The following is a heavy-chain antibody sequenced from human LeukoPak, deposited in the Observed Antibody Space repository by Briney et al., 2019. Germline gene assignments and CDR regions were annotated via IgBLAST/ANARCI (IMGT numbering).Heavy chain of an antibody. CDR2: ISSSSSYI. CDR1: GFTFSSYS. D-gene: IGHD3-22*01. J-gene: IGHJ4*02. V-gene: IGHV3-21*01. CDR3: VSGSDTSGYYFY. Sequence: PGGSLRLSCAASGFTFSSYSMNWVRQAPGKGLEWVSSISSSSSYIYYADSVKGRFTISRDNAKNSLYLQMNSLRAEDTAVYYCVSGSDTSGYYFYWGQGTLVTVSS.